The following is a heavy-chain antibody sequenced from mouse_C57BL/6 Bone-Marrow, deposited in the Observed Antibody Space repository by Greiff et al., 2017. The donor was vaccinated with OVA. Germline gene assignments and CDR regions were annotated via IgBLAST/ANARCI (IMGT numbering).Heavy chain of an antibody. CDR3: ARPIYYYGVTDY. CDR1: GYTLTSYW. J-gene: IGHJ2*01. V-gene: IGHV1-64*01. D-gene: IGHD1-1*01. CDR2: IHPNSGST. Sequence: QVQLQQPGAELVKPGASVKLSCKASGYTLTSYWMHWVKQRPGQGLEWIGMIHPNSGSTNYNEKFKSKATLTVDKSSSTAYMQLSSLTSEDSAVYYCARPIYYYGVTDYWGQGTTLTVSS.